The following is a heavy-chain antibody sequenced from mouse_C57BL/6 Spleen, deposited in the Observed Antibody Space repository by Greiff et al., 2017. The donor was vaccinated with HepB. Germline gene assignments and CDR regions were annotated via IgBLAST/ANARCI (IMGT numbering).Heavy chain of an antibody. D-gene: IGHD1-1*01. CDR1: GFSLSTSGMG. CDR2: IYWDDDK. Sequence: QVTLKESGPGILQSSQTLSLTCSFSGFSLSTSGMGVSWIRQPSGKGLEWLAHIYWDDDKRYNPSLKSRLTISKDTSRNQVFLKITSVDTADTATYYCARSWTVVATDWYFDVWGTGTTVTVSS. V-gene: IGHV8-12*01. CDR3: ARSWTVVATDWYFDV. J-gene: IGHJ1*03.